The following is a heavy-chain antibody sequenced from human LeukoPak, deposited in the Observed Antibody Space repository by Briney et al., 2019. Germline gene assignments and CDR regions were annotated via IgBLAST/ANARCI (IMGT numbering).Heavy chain of an antibody. CDR2: INPSGGST. CDR3: ARERTVTTSSHGMDV. CDR1: GYTFTSYY. D-gene: IGHD4-17*01. J-gene: IGHJ6*02. Sequence: ASVKVSCKASGYTFTSYYIHWVRQAPGQGLEWMGIINPSGGSTSYAQKFQGRVPMTRDTSTSTVYMELSSLRSEDTAVYYCARERTVTTSSHGMDVWGQGTTVTVSS. V-gene: IGHV1-46*01.